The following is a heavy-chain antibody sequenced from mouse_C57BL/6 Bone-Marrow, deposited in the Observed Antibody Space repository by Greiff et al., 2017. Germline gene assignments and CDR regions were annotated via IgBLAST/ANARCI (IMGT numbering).Heavy chain of an antibody. Sequence: QVQLKESGAELVRPGSSVKLSCKASGYTFTSYWMHWVKQRPIQGLEWIGNIDPSDSETHYNQKFKDKATLTVDKSSSTAYMQLSSLTSEDSAVYYCARGGYYGSSAFDYWGQGTTLTVSS. J-gene: IGHJ2*01. CDR3: ARGGYYGSSAFDY. D-gene: IGHD1-1*01. V-gene: IGHV1-52*01. CDR1: GYTFTSYW. CDR2: IDPSDSET.